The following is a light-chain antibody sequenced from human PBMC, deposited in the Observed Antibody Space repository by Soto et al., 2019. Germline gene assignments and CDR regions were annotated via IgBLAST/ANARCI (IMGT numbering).Light chain of an antibody. V-gene: IGKV3-15*01. CDR2: GAS. Sequence: EIVMTQSPATLSVSPGERATLSCRASQSVSSNLAWYQQKPGQAPRLLIYGASTRATGIPARFSGSGSGTEFTITISSLQFEDFAVYYCQQYNNWPRGTFGQGTKLEIK. CDR3: QQYNNWPRGT. CDR1: QSVSSN. J-gene: IGKJ2*02.